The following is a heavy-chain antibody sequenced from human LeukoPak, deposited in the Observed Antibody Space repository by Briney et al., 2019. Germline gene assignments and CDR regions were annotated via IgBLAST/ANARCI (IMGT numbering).Heavy chain of an antibody. V-gene: IGHV3-21*01. CDR1: GFTFSSYS. D-gene: IGHD3-10*01. Sequence: GGPLRLSCAASGFTFSSYSMNWVRQAPGKGLEWVSSISSSSSYIYYADSVKGRFTISRDNAKNSLYLQMNSLRAEDTAVYYCARDPGRELQWFGESYYYYGMDVWGQGTTVTVSS. J-gene: IGHJ6*02. CDR3: ARDPGRELQWFGESYYYYGMDV. CDR2: ISSSSSYI.